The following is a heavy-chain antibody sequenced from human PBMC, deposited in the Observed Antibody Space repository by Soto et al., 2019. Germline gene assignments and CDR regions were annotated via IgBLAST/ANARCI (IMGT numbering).Heavy chain of an antibody. CDR1: GGSISSYY. Sequence: CTFSGGSISSYYWSWIRQPPGKGLEWIGYIYYSGSTNYNPSLKSRVTISVDTSKNQFSLKLSSVAAADTAVYYCARATGYSSGWFGFRFDYWGQGTLVTVSS. V-gene: IGHV4-59*01. CDR2: IYYSGST. D-gene: IGHD6-19*01. J-gene: IGHJ4*02. CDR3: ARATGYSSGWFGFRFDY.